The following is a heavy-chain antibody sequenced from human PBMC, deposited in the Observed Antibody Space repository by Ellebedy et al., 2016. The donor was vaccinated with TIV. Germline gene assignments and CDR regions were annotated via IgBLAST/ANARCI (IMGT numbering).Heavy chain of an antibody. Sequence: SGPTLVKPTETLTLTCTVSGFSVNSARMGVSWIRQPPGKALEWLAHIFSNDETSYSTSLKSRLTISKDTSKNQVALAMTNMDPVDTATYYCARIMVSPPFFYFDSWGQGILVTVSS. CDR2: IFSNDET. J-gene: IGHJ4*02. D-gene: IGHD2-8*01. V-gene: IGHV2-26*01. CDR1: GFSVNSARMG. CDR3: ARIMVSPPFFYFDS.